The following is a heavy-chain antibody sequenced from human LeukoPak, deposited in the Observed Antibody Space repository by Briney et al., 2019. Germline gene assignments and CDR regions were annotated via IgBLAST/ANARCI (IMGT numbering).Heavy chain of an antibody. J-gene: IGHJ4*02. V-gene: IGHV3-73*01. CDR2: IRSKANSYAT. Sequence: PGGSLKLSCAASGFTFSGSAMHWGRQAPGKGLEWVGSIRSKANSYATAYAASVKGRFTISRDDSKNTAYLQMNSLKTEDTAVYYCTRGPYGDYESDYWGQGTLVTVSS. D-gene: IGHD4-17*01. CDR3: TRGPYGDYESDY. CDR1: GFTFSGSA.